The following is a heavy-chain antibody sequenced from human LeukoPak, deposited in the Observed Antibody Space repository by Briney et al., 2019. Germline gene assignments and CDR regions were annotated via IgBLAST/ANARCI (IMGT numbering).Heavy chain of an antibody. D-gene: IGHD6-19*01. CDR2: IYYSGST. Sequence: SETLSLTCTVSGGSISSSSYYWGCIRQPPGQGLEWIGSIYYSGSTYYNPSLKSRVTISVDTSKNQCSLKLSSVTAADTAGYYCARHGIVAGTRNYSDYWGQGTLVTVCS. J-gene: IGHJ4*02. CDR1: GGSISSSSYY. V-gene: IGHV4-39*01. CDR3: ARHGIVAGTRNYSDY.